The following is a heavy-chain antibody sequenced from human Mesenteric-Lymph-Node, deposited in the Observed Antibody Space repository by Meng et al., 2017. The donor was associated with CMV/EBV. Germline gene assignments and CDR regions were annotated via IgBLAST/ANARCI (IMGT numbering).Heavy chain of an antibody. D-gene: IGHD3-10*01. CDR2: IIPIFVPA. CDR1: TFSNYA. J-gene: IGHJ6*02. V-gene: IGHV1-69*01. Sequence: TFSNYAISWVRQAPGQGLEWMGGIIPIFVPANYAQRFQGRVTITADESTSTAYMELSSLRSEDTAVYYCAKHISYFGSGSYFRGMDVWGQGTTVTVSS. CDR3: AKHISYFGSGSYFRGMDV.